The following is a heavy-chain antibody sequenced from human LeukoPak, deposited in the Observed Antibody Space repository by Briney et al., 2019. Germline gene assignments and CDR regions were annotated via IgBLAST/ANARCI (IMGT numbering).Heavy chain of an antibody. CDR2: IYHSGNT. V-gene: IGHV4-4*02. D-gene: IGHD5-12*01. CDR1: GDSISNFEW. CDR3: AREDIVATILDY. Sequence: KSSETLSLTCAVSGDSISNFEWWSWVRQPPGKGLEWIGEIYHSGNTNYNPSLKTRVTISVDTSKNQFSLKLSSVTAADTAVYYCAREDIVATILDYWGQGTLVTVSS. J-gene: IGHJ4*02.